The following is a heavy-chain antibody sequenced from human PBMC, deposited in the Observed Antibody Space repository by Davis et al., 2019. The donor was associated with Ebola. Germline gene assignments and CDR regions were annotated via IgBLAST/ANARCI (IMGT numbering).Heavy chain of an antibody. V-gene: IGHV4-59*12. D-gene: IGHD6-19*01. CDR2: IYFSGST. Sequence: SETLSLTCTVSGVSISGYYWSWIRQPPGKGLEWIGYIYFSGSTDYNPSLKSRVTISIDTSKNQFSLKLSSVTAADTAVYYCARARAVAGRGAFGYWGQGTLVTVSS. CDR3: ARARAVAGRGAFGY. J-gene: IGHJ4*02. CDR1: GVSISGYY.